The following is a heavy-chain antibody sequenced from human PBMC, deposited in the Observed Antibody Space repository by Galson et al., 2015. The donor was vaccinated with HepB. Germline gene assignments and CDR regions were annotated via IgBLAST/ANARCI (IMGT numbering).Heavy chain of an antibody. Sequence: TLSLTCTVSGGSISSYYWSWIRQPPGKGLEWIGYIYYSGSTNYNPSLKSRVTISIDTSKNQFSLKLNSVTAADTAVYYCARVLKAVGSARDGYKLPYYFDYWGQGTLVTVSS. D-gene: IGHD5-24*01. CDR3: ARVLKAVGSARDGYKLPYYFDY. CDR2: IYYSGST. CDR1: GGSISSYY. J-gene: IGHJ4*02. V-gene: IGHV4-59*01.